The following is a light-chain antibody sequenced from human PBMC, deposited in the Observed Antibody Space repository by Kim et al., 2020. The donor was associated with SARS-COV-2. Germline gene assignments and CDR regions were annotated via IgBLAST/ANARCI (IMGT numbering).Light chain of an antibody. CDR2: GAS. J-gene: IGKJ4*01. V-gene: IGKV3-15*01. CDR3: QQYNKWPLT. CDR1: QAISNS. Sequence: SVSPGERATLSCRASQAISNSIAWYQQKLGQAPSLLIFGASTRATGIPARFSGSGSGTEFTLTISSLQSEDFGVYYCQQYNKWPLTFGGGTKLEI.